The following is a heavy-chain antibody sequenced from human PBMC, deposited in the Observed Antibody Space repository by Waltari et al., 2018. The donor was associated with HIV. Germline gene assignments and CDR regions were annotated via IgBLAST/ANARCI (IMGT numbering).Heavy chain of an antibody. CDR1: GFTFGDAW. CDR2: IKSKRNGEIT. CDR3: YGDVGTYWFDP. Sequence: EVQLVESGGGVVKPGGSLRLSCATSGFTFGDAWLSWVRQAPGKGRGWVSRIKSKRNGEITDDADSVKGRFTISRDDSKTTLYLQMDSLITDDTAVYFGYGDVGTYWFDPWGQGTLVTVSS. D-gene: IGHD2-15*01. V-gene: IGHV3-15*01. J-gene: IGHJ5*02.